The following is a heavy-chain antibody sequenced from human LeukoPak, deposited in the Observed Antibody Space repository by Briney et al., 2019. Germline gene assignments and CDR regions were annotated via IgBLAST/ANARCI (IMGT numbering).Heavy chain of an antibody. CDR1: GFTFSNYA. D-gene: IGHD5-24*01. CDR2: ISYDGSNK. Sequence: GGSLRLSCAASGFTFSNYAMHWVRQAPGKGLGWVAVISYDGSNKYYADSVKGRFTISRDNSKNTLYLQMNSLRAEDTAVYYCARVGVEMATIGAFDIWGQGTMVTVSS. CDR3: ARVGVEMATIGAFDI. J-gene: IGHJ3*02. V-gene: IGHV3-30*04.